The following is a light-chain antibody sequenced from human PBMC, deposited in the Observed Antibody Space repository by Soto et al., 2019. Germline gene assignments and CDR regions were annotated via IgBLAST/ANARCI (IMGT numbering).Light chain of an antibody. CDR3: SSYAASNNFYFV. V-gene: IGLV2-8*01. J-gene: IGLJ3*02. CDR2: EVT. Sequence: QSVLTQPPSASGSPGQSVTGSCTGTSSDVGGYNYVSWYQQYPGRAPKLVIYEVTKRPSGVPDRFSGSKSGNTASLTVSGLQAEDEADYYCSSYAASNNFYFVFGGGTKLTVL. CDR1: SSDVGGYNY.